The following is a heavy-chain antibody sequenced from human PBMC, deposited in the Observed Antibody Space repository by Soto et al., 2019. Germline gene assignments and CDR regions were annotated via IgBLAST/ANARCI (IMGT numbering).Heavy chain of an antibody. D-gene: IGHD2-15*01. CDR1: GFTFSSYA. V-gene: IGHV3-23*01. CDR2: ISGSGGST. J-gene: IGHJ4*02. CDR3: GGEGDCSGGSCYSTRIDY. Sequence: GGSLRLSCAASGFTFSSYAMSWVRQAPGKGLEWVSAISGSGGSTYYADSVKGRFTISRDNSKNTLYLQMNSLRAEDTAVYYCGGEGDCSGGSCYSTRIDYWGQGTLVTVSS.